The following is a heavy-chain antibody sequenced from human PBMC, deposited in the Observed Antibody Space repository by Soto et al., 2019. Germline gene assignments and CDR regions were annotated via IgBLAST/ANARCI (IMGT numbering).Heavy chain of an antibody. D-gene: IGHD6-19*01. V-gene: IGHV3-48*02. CDR1: GFPFSIYS. J-gene: IGHJ4*02. CDR3: ARSVEGHFDY. Sequence: EVQLVESGGGLVQPGGSLRLTCVASGFPFSIYSMNWVRQAPGKGLEWSSYITSDTNTIKYAASVKGRFTISRDNDKNLVYLQMNSLRDEDTAVYFCARSVEGHFDYWGQGTVVTVSS. CDR2: ITSDTNTI.